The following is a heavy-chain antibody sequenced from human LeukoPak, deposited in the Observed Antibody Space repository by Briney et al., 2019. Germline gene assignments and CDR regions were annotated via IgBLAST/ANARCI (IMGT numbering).Heavy chain of an antibody. Sequence: GASVKVSCKVSGGTFSSYAISWVRQAPGQGLEWMGRIIPILGIANYAQKFQGRVTITADKSTSTAYMELSSLRSEDTAVYYCATSSNWFDPWGQGTLVTVSS. V-gene: IGHV1-69*04. J-gene: IGHJ5*02. CDR1: GGTFSSYA. D-gene: IGHD3-10*01. CDR2: IIPILGIA. CDR3: ATSSNWFDP.